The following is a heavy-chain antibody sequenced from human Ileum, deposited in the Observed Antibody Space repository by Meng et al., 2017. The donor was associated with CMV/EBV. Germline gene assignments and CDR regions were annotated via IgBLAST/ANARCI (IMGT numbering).Heavy chain of an antibody. CDR1: GFTFSSYS. J-gene: IGHJ6*02. Sequence: GESLKISCAASGFTFSSYSMNWVRQAPGKGLEWVSSISSSSSYIYYADSVKGRFTISRDNAKNSLYLQMNSLRAEDTAVYYCVRGAYSPPYYYYGMDVWGQGTTVTVSS. V-gene: IGHV3-21*01. D-gene: IGHD4-11*01. CDR2: ISSSSSYI. CDR3: VRGAYSPPYYYYGMDV.